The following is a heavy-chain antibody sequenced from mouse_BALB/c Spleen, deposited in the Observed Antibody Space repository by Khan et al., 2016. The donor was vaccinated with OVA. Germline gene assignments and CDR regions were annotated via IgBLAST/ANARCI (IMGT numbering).Heavy chain of an antibody. CDR2: LDPSNSET. Sequence: VQLQESGPELVRPGASMKMSCKASAYIFTNYWMHWVKPRPGQGLAWIGMLDPSNSETRLNQKFKDKATLNVDKSSNTAYMQLSSLTSEDSAVYYCARHDYGGFTYWGQGTLVTVSA. CDR1: AYIFTNYW. D-gene: IGHD2-4*01. J-gene: IGHJ3*01. CDR3: ARHDYGGFTY. V-gene: IGHV1-52*01.